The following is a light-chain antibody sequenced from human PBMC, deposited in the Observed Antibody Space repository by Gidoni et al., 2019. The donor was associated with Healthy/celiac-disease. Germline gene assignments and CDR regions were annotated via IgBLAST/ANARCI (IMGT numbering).Light chain of an antibody. Sequence: DIVLTQSPANLSLSPGERATLSCRASQSVSSSLAWYQQKPGQAPRLLIYDASNRATGIPARFTGSGSGTDFTLTISSLEPEDFAVYYCQQRSNWPCTFGQGTKVEIK. CDR2: DAS. CDR3: QQRSNWPCT. CDR1: QSVSSS. J-gene: IGKJ1*01. V-gene: IGKV3-11*01.